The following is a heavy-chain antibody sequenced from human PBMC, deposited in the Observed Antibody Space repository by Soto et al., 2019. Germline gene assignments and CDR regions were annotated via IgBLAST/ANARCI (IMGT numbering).Heavy chain of an antibody. CDR1: GDIFSNYA. J-gene: IGHJ5*02. CDR3: ARDLGGCSAGSCRYNWFDP. D-gene: IGHD2-15*01. CDR2: IIPIYGTT. V-gene: IGHV1-69*13. Sequence: SVKVSCKASGDIFSNYAVSWVRQAPGQGLEWMGGIIPIYGTTNYAQRFQDRVTITADESTSTAYMELSSLRSEDTAVYYCARDLGGCSAGSCRYNWFDPWGQGTLVTVSS.